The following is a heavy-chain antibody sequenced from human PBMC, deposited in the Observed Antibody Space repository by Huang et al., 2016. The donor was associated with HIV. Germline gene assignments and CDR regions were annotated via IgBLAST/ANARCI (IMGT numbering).Heavy chain of an antibody. D-gene: IGHD3-3*01. CDR1: GGSFTGNY. CDR2: VNDRGAT. J-gene: IGHJ6*02. Sequence: QMQLQQRGAGLLKPSETLSLTCGVSGGSFTGNYLTWIRQAPGKGLEWIGEVNDRGATNSNPALNGRVTISLDKSNSELSLNLRSVTAADTAVYYCARQWTILEWLLGLDVWGQGTTVIVSS. V-gene: IGHV4-34*02. CDR3: ARQWTILEWLLGLDV.